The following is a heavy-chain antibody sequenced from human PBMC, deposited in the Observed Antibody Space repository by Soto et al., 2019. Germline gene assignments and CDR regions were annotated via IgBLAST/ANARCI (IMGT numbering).Heavy chain of an antibody. CDR1: GYRFIDYF. CDR3: ARVAGHKNARFDT. J-gene: IGHJ4*02. Sequence: ASVKVSCKASGYRFIDYFMHWVRRAPGQGLEWMGWINPKSGGTKIAQKFQGRVTMTRDTSITTTYMELNSLTSDDTAVYYCARVAGHKNARFDTWGQGALVTSPQ. V-gene: IGHV1-2*02. CDR2: INPKSGGT. D-gene: IGHD1-1*01.